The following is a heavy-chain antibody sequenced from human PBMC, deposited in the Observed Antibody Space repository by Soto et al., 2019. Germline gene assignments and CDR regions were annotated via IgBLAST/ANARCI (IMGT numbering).Heavy chain of an antibody. CDR1: ACSLSSSSHY. CDR2: IYYSGST. V-gene: IGHV4-39*01. CDR3: ANLDYGDFGIDY. D-gene: IGHD4-17*01. Sequence: PSETLSLTCTVSACSLSSSSHYWVWIRQPPGKGLEWIGNIYYSGSTYYNPSLKSRVTISVDTSKNQFSLRLSSVTAADTAVYYCANLDYGDFGIDYWGQGTLVTVSS. J-gene: IGHJ4*02.